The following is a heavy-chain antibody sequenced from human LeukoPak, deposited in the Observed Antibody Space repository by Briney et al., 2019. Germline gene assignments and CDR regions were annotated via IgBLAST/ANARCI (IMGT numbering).Heavy chain of an antibody. J-gene: IGHJ4*02. D-gene: IGHD2-8*02. V-gene: IGHV3-23*01. CDR3: AKDASGGTYFDY. Sequence: GGSLRLSCAASGFTFSSYDMSWVRRAPGKGLEWVSAISGSGGSTYYADSVKGRFTISRDKSKNTLYLQMNSLRAEDTAVYYCAKDASGGTYFDYWGQGTLVTVSS. CDR1: GFTFSSYD. CDR2: ISGSGGST.